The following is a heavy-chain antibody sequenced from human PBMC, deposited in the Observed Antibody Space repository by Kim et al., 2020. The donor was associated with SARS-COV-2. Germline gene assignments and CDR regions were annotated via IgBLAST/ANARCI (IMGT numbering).Heavy chain of an antibody. J-gene: IGHJ4*02. CDR3: AKPPSEIEKPISKVGATTALRY. CDR1: GFTFSSYA. Sequence: GGSLRLSCAGSGFTFSSYAMTWVRQAPGKGLEWVSTISGSGGSTYYADSVKGRFTISRDNSKNTLSLQMNSLRPEDTAVYYCAKPPSEIEKPISKVGATTALRYWGQGTLVTVSS. D-gene: IGHD1-26*01. CDR2: ISGSGGST. V-gene: IGHV3-23*01.